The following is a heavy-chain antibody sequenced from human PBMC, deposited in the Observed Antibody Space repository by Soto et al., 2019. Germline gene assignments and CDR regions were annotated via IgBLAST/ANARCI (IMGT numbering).Heavy chain of an antibody. Sequence: ASVKVSCKASGYTFTGYYMHWVRQAPGQGLEWMGWINPNSGGTNYAQKFQGWVTMTRDTSISTAYMELSRLRSDDTAVYYCARSEGSGDYAYYFWGQGTLVTVSS. J-gene: IGHJ4*02. V-gene: IGHV1-2*04. CDR3: ARSEGSGDYAYYF. CDR1: GYTFTGYY. D-gene: IGHD4-17*01. CDR2: INPNSGGT.